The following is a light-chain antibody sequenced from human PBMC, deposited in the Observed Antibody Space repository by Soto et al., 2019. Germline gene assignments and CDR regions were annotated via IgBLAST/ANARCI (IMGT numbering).Light chain of an antibody. J-gene: IGKJ5*01. CDR1: QDMNTY. Sequence: DLQLTQSPPFPSASVGGGFTVSCGAIQDMNTYIAWYQQKPGKAPKLLIYGASTLQSGVPSRFRGSESGAVFTLTISSLQPEDFATYYCQQLHSYPITFGQGTRLEI. V-gene: IGKV1-9*01. CDR2: GAS. CDR3: QQLHSYPIT.